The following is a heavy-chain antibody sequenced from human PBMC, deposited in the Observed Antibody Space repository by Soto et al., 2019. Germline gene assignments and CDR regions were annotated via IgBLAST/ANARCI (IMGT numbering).Heavy chain of an antibody. V-gene: IGHV1-18*01. J-gene: IGHJ4*02. Sequence: QVQLVQSGAEVKKPGASVKVSCKASGYTFTSYGISWVRQAPGQGLEWMGWISAYNGNTNYAQKLQGRVTMTTDTSTSSAYMELRSMRSDDTAVYYCARYPMTTVTQVGFDYWGQGTLVTVSS. CDR2: ISAYNGNT. CDR1: GYTFTSYG. CDR3: ARYPMTTVTQVGFDY. D-gene: IGHD4-17*01.